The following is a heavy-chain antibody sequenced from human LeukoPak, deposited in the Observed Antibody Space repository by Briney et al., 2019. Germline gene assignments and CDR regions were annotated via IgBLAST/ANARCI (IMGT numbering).Heavy chain of an antibody. Sequence: GASVKVSCKSSGYTFTSYGISWVRQAPAQGLEWMGWISTYNGNTNYAQKLQGRATMTTDTSTSTAYMELRSLRSDDRAVYYCARGSSSWPYWYFDLWGRGTLVTVSS. CDR3: ARGSSSWPYWYFDL. CDR1: GYTFTSYG. J-gene: IGHJ2*01. D-gene: IGHD6-13*01. CDR2: ISTYNGNT. V-gene: IGHV1-18*01.